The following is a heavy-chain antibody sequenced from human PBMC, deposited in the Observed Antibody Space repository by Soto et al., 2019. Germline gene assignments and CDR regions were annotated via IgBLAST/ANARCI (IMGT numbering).Heavy chain of an antibody. CDR2: ISGYNGDT. CDR1: GYTFNNYG. V-gene: IGHV1-18*01. D-gene: IGHD4-17*01. J-gene: IGHJ4*02. CDR3: ARDSGNFGVWPYVFDH. Sequence: QVQLVQSGAEVKKPGASVKVSCKASGYTFNNYGISWVRQARGQGLEWMGWISGYNGDTDYAHNFKGRLTMTTDTSTSTAYMELRSLTSDDTAVFFCARDSGNFGVWPYVFDHWGQGTLITVSS.